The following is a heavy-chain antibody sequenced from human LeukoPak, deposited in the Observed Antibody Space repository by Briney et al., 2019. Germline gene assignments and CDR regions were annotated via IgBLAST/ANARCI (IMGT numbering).Heavy chain of an antibody. Sequence: GGSLRLSCAASGFTFSSYSMNWVRQAPGKGLEWVSSISSSSSYIYYADSVKGRFTISRDNAKNSLYLQMNSLRAEDTAVYYCARVGYDILTGYYSSVYWGQGTLVTVSS. CDR1: GFTFSSYS. J-gene: IGHJ4*02. D-gene: IGHD3-9*01. CDR3: ARVGYDILTGYYSSVY. CDR2: ISSSSSYI. V-gene: IGHV3-21*01.